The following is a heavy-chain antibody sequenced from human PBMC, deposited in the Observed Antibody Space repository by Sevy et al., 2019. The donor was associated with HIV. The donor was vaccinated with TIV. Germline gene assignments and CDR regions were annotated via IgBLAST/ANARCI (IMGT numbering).Heavy chain of an antibody. Sequence: GGSLRLSCGASGFTFRKASMSWVHQAPGKGLEWVGRIKSESDGRTTDYAAFVKGRFNISRDDSKNTLYLQIVSLKTEDTAVYYCTTGVVIAPHTESQKTDFWGQGTLVTVSS. CDR2: IKSESDGRTT. CDR1: GFTFRKAS. D-gene: IGHD2-2*01. CDR3: TTGVVIAPHTESQKTDF. J-gene: IGHJ4*02. V-gene: IGHV3-15*05.